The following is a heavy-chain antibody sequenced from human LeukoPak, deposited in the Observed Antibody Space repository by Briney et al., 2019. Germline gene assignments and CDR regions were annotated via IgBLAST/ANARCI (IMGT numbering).Heavy chain of an antibody. CDR3: AKPVTGSNDY. CDR2: ITGSGGTT. D-gene: IGHD3-10*01. V-gene: IGHV3-23*01. Sequence: GGSLRLSCAASTFTFKRYAMSWVRQAPGKGLEWVSAITGSGGTTYYADSVKGRFTISRDNSKNTLYLQMNSLRAEDTAVYYCAKPVTGSNDYWGQGTLVTVSS. J-gene: IGHJ4*02. CDR1: TFTFKRYA.